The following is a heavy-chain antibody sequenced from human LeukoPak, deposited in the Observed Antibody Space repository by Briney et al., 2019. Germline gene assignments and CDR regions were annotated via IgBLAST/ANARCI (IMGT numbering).Heavy chain of an antibody. J-gene: IGHJ4*02. D-gene: IGHD4-17*01. CDR2: ISSSGTYM. V-gene: IGHV3-21*01. CDR1: GFTFSGES. Sequence: KPGGSLRLSCAVSGFTFSGESMNWVRQAPGKGLEWFSAISSSGTYMYYGDSVKGRFTISRDNVKNSLFLQMDSLSGEDTAVYYCARGHDYGDGGQWGQGTLVTVSS. CDR3: ARGHDYGDGGQ.